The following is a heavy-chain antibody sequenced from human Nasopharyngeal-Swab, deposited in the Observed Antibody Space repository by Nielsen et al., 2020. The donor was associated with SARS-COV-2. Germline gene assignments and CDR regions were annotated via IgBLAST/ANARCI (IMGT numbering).Heavy chain of an antibody. CDR1: GGSISSSSYY. V-gene: IGHV4-39*01. J-gene: IGHJ4*02. Sequence: GSLRLSCTVPGGSISSSSYYWGWIRQPPGKGLEWIGSIYYSGSTYYNPSLKSRVTISVDTSKNQFSLKLSSVTAADTAVYYCAGRHYDFWSGYYRGVYYFDYWGQGTLVTVSS. CDR2: IYYSGST. CDR3: AGRHYDFWSGYYRGVYYFDY. D-gene: IGHD3-3*01.